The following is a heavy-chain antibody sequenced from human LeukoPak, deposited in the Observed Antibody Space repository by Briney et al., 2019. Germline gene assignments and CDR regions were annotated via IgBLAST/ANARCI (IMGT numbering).Heavy chain of an antibody. D-gene: IGHD3-3*01. Sequence: LTGGSLRLSCAASGLTFSSYSMNWVRQAPGKGLEWVSYISSSSSTIYYADSVKGRFTISRDNSKNTLYLQMNSLRAEDTAVYYCAKDPYYEFRSGYPYAEYFQHWGQGTLVTVSS. V-gene: IGHV3-48*01. J-gene: IGHJ1*01. CDR2: ISSSSSTI. CDR1: GLTFSSYS. CDR3: AKDPYYEFRSGYPYAEYFQH.